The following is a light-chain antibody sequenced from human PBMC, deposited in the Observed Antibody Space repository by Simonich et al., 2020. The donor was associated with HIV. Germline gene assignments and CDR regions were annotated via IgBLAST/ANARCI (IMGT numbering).Light chain of an antibody. Sequence: QSALTQPASVSGSPGQSITIPCTGTSSDVGSYNLVSWYQQHPGKAPKVMIYEGSERPSGVSNRFSGSSSGNPASLTISVLQAEDEADYYCCSYAGSSTFWVFGGGTKLTVL. J-gene: IGLJ3*02. CDR1: SSDVGSYNL. CDR3: CSYAGSSTFWV. V-gene: IGLV2-23*01. CDR2: EGS.